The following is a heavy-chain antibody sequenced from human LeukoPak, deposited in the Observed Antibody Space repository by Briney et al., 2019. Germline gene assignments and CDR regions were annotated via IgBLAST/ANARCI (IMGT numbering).Heavy chain of an antibody. CDR1: GFTFSSYA. V-gene: IGHV3-23*01. CDR2: ISGSGGST. J-gene: IGHJ4*02. Sequence: PGGSLRLSCAASGFTFSSYAMSWVRQAPGKGLEWVSAISGSGGSTYYADSVKGRFTISRDNSRDTLYLQMNSLSAEDTAVYYCAEERNYYGSGSSTDFDFWGQGTLVTVSS. CDR3: AEERNYYGSGSSTDFDF. D-gene: IGHD3-10*01.